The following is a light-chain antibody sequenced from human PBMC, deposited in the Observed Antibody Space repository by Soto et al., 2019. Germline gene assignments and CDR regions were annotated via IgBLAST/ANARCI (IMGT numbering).Light chain of an antibody. J-gene: IGKJ5*01. CDR1: QGISSW. CDR2: AAS. V-gene: IGKV1-12*01. Sequence: DIQMTQSPSSVSASVGDRVTITCRASQGISSWLAWYQRKPGRAPKLLIYAASNFQSGVPSRFSGSGSGTHFTLTISSLQPEDFATYYCQQLHGYPITFGQGRRLEI. CDR3: QQLHGYPIT.